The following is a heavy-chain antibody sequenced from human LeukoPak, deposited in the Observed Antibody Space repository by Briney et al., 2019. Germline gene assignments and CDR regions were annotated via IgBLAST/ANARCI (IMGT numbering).Heavy chain of an antibody. V-gene: IGHV3-66*01. CDR2: IYSGGST. J-gene: IGHJ4*02. CDR1: GFSVSSNY. Sequence: GGSLRLSCAASGFSVSSNYMSWVRQAPGKGLEWVAVIYSGGSTNYADSVKGRFTISRDNSKNMLYLQMNSLRAEDTAVYYCARDRRSTPLDNRGQGTLVTVSS. CDR3: ARDRRSTPLDN.